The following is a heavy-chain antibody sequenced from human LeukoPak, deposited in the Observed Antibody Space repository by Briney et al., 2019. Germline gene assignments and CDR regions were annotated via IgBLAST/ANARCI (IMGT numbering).Heavy chain of an antibody. J-gene: IGHJ3*02. CDR1: ACSINSYY. D-gene: IGHD5-24*01. V-gene: IGHV4-59*01. CDR2: IYYSGRT. Sequence: SETLSLTCTVYACSINSYYWGWLRQPPGQGLVGSVYIYYSGRTNYNPSRKSRLTLAVDTSKHQFSLKLISVPAADTAVYYCATSREGWIDAFDIWGQGTMFTVSS. CDR3: ATSREGWIDAFDI.